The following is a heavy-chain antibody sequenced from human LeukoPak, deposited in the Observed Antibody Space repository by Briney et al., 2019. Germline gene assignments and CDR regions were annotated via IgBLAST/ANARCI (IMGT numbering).Heavy chain of an antibody. V-gene: IGHV3-23*01. D-gene: IGHD3-22*01. CDR2: ISGSGGST. CDR1: GFTFSIYA. J-gene: IGHJ4*02. CDR3: AKDHYYDSSGYSNFDY. Sequence: GGSLRLSCAASGFTFSIYAMSWVRQAPGKGLEWVSAISGSGGSTYYADSVKGRFTISRDNSKNTLYLQMNSLRAEDTAVYYCAKDHYYDSSGYSNFDYWGQGTLVTVSS.